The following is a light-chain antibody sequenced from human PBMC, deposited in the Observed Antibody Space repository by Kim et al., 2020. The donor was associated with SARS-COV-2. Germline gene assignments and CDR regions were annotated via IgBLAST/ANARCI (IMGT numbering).Light chain of an antibody. Sequence: DIQMTQSPSTLSASVGDRVTITCRASQSIGSWLAWYQQKAGKAPKVLIYHASTLESVVPSRFSGSGSGTEFTLTISSLQPDDFATYYCQKANGEFGQGTKLEI. J-gene: IGKJ2*01. V-gene: IGKV1-5*01. CDR3: QKANGE. CDR2: HAS. CDR1: QSIGSW.